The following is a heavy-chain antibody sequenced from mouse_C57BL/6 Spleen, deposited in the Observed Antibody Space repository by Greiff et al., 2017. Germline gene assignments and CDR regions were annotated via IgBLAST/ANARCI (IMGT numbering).Heavy chain of an antibody. J-gene: IGHJ1*03. V-gene: IGHV6-6*01. CDR3: TGEYWYFDV. CDR2: IRNKANNHAT. CDR1: GFTFSDSW. Sequence: EVQVVESGGGLVQPGGSMKLSCAASGFTFSDSWMDWVRQSPEKGLEWVAEIRNKANNHATYYDESVKGRFTISRDDSKRCVYLQSNSFRAEDTGIYYCTGEYWYFDVWGTGTTVTVSS.